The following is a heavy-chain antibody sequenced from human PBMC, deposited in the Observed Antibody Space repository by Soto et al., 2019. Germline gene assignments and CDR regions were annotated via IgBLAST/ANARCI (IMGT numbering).Heavy chain of an antibody. V-gene: IGHV1-3*01. CDR3: ARGGYSSSWPPDYYYGMDV. J-gene: IGHJ6*02. Sequence: VASVKVSCKASGYTFTSYTMHWIRQAPGQRLEWMGWISGGSGNTKYSQKFQGRVTITRDTSTSTAYMELSSLRSEDTAVYYCARGGYSSSWPPDYYYGMDVWGQGTAVTVSS. CDR2: ISGGSGNT. CDR1: GYTFTSYT. D-gene: IGHD6-13*01.